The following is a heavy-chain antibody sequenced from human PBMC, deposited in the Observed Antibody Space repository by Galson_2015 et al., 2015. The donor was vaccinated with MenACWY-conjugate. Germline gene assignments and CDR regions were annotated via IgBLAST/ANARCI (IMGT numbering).Heavy chain of an antibody. V-gene: IGHV3-74*01. Sequence: SLRLSCAASGFTFSSYWMHWARQAPGKGLVWVSLINSDGSSTSYADSVKGRFTISRDNAKNTLYLQMNSLRAEDTAVYYCAVYCSSTRCYGTSGGYWGQGTLVTVSS. J-gene: IGHJ4*02. CDR2: INSDGSST. CDR1: GFTFSSYW. D-gene: IGHD2-2*01. CDR3: AVYCSSTRCYGTSGGY.